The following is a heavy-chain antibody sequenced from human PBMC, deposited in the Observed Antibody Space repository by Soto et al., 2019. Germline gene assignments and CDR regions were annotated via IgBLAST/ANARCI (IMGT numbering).Heavy chain of an antibody. CDR3: AKDQLREYFDY. CDR2: ISYDGSNK. D-gene: IGHD4-17*01. CDR1: GFTFSSYG. J-gene: IGHJ4*02. V-gene: IGHV3-30*18. Sequence: HPGGSLRLSCAASGFTFSSYGMHWVRQAPGKGLEWVAVISYDGSNKYYADSVKGRFTISRDNSKNTLYLQMNSLRAEDTAVYYCAKDQLREYFDYWGQGTLVTVSS.